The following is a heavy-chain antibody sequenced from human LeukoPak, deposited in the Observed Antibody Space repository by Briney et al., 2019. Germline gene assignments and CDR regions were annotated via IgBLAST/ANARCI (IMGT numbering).Heavy chain of an antibody. V-gene: IGHV4-39*01. J-gene: IGHJ4*02. CDR3: ARFKSGSPYYFDY. CDR1: GGSISSSSYY. CDR2: IYYSGST. Sequence: SETLSLTCTVSGGSISSSSYYWGWIRQPPGKGLEWIGSIYYSGSTYYNPSLKSRVTISVDTSKNQFSLKLSSVTAADTAVYYCARFKSGSPYYFDYWGQGTLVTVSS. D-gene: IGHD3-22*01.